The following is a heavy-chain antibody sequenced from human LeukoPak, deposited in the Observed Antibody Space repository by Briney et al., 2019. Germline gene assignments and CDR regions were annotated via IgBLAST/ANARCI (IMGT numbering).Heavy chain of an antibody. CDR3: ALRRFGANWFDP. J-gene: IGHJ5*02. Sequence: SETLSPTCAVYGGSFSGYYWSWIRQPPGKGLEWIGEINHSGSTNYNPSLKSRVTISVDTSKNQSSLKLSSVTAADTAVYYCALRRFGANWFDPWGQGTLVTVSS. D-gene: IGHD3-10*01. CDR2: INHSGST. V-gene: IGHV4-34*01. CDR1: GGSFSGYY.